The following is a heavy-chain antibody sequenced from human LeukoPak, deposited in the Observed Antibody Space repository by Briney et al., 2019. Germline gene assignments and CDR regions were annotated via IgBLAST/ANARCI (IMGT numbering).Heavy chain of an antibody. CDR1: GFNFSSYW. Sequence: GGSLRLLCAASGFNFSSYWMSWVRQAPGKGLEWVANIKQDGSEKYYVDSVKGRFTISRDNAKNSLYLQMNSLRAEDTGGYYCARVAATGYSRSWGQETLVTVSS. J-gene: IGHJ4*02. CDR2: IKQDGSEK. V-gene: IGHV3-7*01. CDR3: ARVAATGYSRS. D-gene: IGHD6-13*01.